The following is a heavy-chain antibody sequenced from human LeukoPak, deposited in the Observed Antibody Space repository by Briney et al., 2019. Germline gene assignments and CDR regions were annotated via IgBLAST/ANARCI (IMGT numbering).Heavy chain of an antibody. J-gene: IGHJ4*02. V-gene: IGHV3-48*03. CDR3: ARWEYCSSTCCSFDY. D-gene: IGHD2-2*01. CDR2: ISGTGRSR. CDR1: GFTFSTYE. Sequence: PGGSLRLSCAASGFTFSTYEMNWVRQAPGKGLEWVSYISGTGRSRNYADSVKGRFTISRANAKNSLYLQMNRLRAEDTAVYYCARWEYCSSTCCSFDYWGQGTLVTVSS.